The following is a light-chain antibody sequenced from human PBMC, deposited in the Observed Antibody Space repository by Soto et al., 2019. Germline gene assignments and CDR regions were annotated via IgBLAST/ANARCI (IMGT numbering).Light chain of an antibody. CDR2: DAS. J-gene: IGKJ5*01. CDR1: QSISSY. Sequence: ETVLTQSPATLSLSPGERATLSCRASQSISSYLAWYQQKPGQAPRLLIYDASNRATGIPARFSGSGSGTDFTLTISSLEPEDFAVYYCQQRSNWPPITFGQGTRLKI. V-gene: IGKV3-11*01. CDR3: QQRSNWPPIT.